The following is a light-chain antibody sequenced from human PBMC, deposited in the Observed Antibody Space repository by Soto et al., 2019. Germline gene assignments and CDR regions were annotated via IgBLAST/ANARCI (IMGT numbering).Light chain of an antibody. CDR2: DAS. CDR3: QHRSNWPPWT. J-gene: IGKJ1*01. Sequence: EIVLTQSPATLSLSPGERATLSCRASQSVSSYLAWYQQKPGQAPRLLIYDASNRATGIPARFSGGGSGTDFTLTISSLEPEDLAVYFCQHRSNWPPWTFGQGTKVEIK. CDR1: QSVSSY. V-gene: IGKV3-11*01.